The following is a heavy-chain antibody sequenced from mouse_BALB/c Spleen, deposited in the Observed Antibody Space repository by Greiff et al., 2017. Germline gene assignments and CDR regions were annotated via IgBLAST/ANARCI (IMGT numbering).Heavy chain of an antibody. Sequence: QVQLQQSGPSLVQPSQSLSITCTVSGFSLTSYGVHWVRQSPGKGLEWLGVIWRGGSTDYNAAFMSRLSITKDNSKSQVFFKMNSLQADDTAIYYCAKWNDGYSYAMDYWGQGTSVTVSS. J-gene: IGHJ4*01. CDR2: IWRGGST. D-gene: IGHD2-3*01. V-gene: IGHV2-5-1*01. CDR1: GFSLTSYG. CDR3: AKWNDGYSYAMDY.